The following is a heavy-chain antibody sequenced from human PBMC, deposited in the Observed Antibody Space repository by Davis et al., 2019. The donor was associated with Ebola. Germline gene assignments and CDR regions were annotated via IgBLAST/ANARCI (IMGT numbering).Heavy chain of an antibody. J-gene: IGHJ4*02. Sequence: ASVKVSCKASGYTFTNFDINWVRQATGQGLEWMGRMNPDNGNTGYAQKFQDRLTMTKDTSMNTAYMELSSLASEDTAVYFCARGISAGVDYWGQGTLVTVSS. CDR3: ARGISAGVDY. CDR2: MNPDNGNT. CDR1: GYTFTNFD. D-gene: IGHD2-8*02. V-gene: IGHV1-8*01.